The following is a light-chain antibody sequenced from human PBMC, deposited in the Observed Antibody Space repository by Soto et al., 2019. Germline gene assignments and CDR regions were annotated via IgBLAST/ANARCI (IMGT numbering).Light chain of an antibody. J-gene: IGLJ2*01. CDR3: VLYYGGALGV. V-gene: IGLV7-43*01. CDR2: STS. CDR1: TGAVTSGHF. Sequence: QAVVTQDPSLTVSPGGTVTLTCASSTGAVTSGHFPNWVQQKPGQVPKSLIYSTSDKHSWTPARFSGCLLGGKAALTLSSVQPDDEAEYYCVLYYGGALGVFGGGHELTVL.